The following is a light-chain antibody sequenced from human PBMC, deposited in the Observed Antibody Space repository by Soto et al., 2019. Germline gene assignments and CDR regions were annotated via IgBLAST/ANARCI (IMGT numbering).Light chain of an antibody. CDR2: LNNDGSH. J-gene: IGLJ2*01. CDR3: QTWDTGISVV. Sequence: QAVVTQSPSASASLGASVKLTCTLSSGHSNYAIAWHQQQPEKGPRYLMKLNNDGSHSKGDGIPDRFSGSSSGAERYLTISSLQSEDESDYYCQTWDTGISVVFGGGTKHTVL. V-gene: IGLV4-69*01. CDR1: SGHSNYA.